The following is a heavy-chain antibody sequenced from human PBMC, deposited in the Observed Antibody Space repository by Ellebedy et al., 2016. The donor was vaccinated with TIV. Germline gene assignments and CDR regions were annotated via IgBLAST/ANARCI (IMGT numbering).Heavy chain of an antibody. CDR1: GFTFDNYA. CDR3: AKGLVGATTSGTFDI. CDR2: ISWNSGSI. J-gene: IGHJ3*02. D-gene: IGHD1-26*01. Sequence: GGSLRLSXAASGFTFDNYAMHWVRQAPGKGLEWVSGISWNSGSIGYADSVKGRFTISRDNAKNSLYLQMNSLRAEDTALYYCAKGLVGATTSGTFDIWGQGTMVTVSS. V-gene: IGHV3-9*01.